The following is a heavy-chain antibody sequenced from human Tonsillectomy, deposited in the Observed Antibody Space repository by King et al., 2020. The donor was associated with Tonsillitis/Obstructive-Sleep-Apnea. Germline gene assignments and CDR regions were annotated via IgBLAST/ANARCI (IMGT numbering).Heavy chain of an antibody. J-gene: IGHJ3*02. CDR1: GGTFSSYA. V-gene: IGHV1-69*01. Sequence: VQLVESGAEVKKPGSSVKVSCKASGGTFSSYAISWVRQAPGQGLEWMGGIIPIFGTANYAQKFQGRGTITADESTSTAYMELSSLRSEDTAVYYCARPCSSTSWFDAFDIWGQGTMVTVSS. D-gene: IGHD2-2*01. CDR3: ARPCSSTSWFDAFDI. CDR2: IIPIFGTA.